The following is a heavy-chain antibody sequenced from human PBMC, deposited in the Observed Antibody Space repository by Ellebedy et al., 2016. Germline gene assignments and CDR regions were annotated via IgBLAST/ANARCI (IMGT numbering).Heavy chain of an antibody. CDR3: AKGTMDYLHH. V-gene: IGHV3-9*01. CDR1: GFTFDDYA. Sequence: GGSLRLXXATSGFTFDDYALHWVRQVPGKGLEWVSGISWNSAAIGYGEAVKGRFTISRDSAKNYLYLQMNSLRVEDTALYFCAKGTMDYLHHWGQGTLVTVPS. CDR2: ISWNSAAI. D-gene: IGHD3-10*01. J-gene: IGHJ4*02.